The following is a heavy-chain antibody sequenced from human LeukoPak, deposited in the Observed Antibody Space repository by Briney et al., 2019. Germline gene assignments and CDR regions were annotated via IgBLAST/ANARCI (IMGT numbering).Heavy chain of an antibody. Sequence: PSETLSLTCAVYGESFSGYYWSWIRQPPGKGLEWIGEINHSGSTNYNPSLKSRVTISVDTSKNQFSLKLSSVTAADTAVYYCARGRSMVRGVIGYWGQGTLVTVSS. J-gene: IGHJ4*02. V-gene: IGHV4-34*01. CDR1: GESFSGYY. CDR2: INHSGST. CDR3: ARGRSMVRGVIGY. D-gene: IGHD3-10*01.